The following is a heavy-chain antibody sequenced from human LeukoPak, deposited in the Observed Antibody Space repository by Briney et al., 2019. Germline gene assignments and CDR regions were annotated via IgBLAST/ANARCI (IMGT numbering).Heavy chain of an antibody. Sequence: GGSLRLSCAVSGFTVSGNYMSWIRQAPGKGLEWVSLIYSDDTTLYADSVKGRFTISRDISKNTLYLQMSSLRAEDTAVYYCANRVIAVAGLDSGIEEAYWGQGTLVTVSS. CDR3: ANRVIAVAGLDSGIEEAY. CDR2: IYSDDTT. CDR1: GFTVSGNY. V-gene: IGHV3-53*01. J-gene: IGHJ4*02. D-gene: IGHD6-19*01.